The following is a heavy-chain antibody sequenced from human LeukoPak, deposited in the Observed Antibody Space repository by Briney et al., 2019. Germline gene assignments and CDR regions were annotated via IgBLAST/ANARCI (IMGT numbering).Heavy chain of an antibody. V-gene: IGHV4-4*09. CDR1: GGSISNYY. D-gene: IGHD5-18*01. J-gene: IGHJ3*02. CDR3: GLAESYGYLNAFDI. Sequence: PSETLSLTCTVSGGSISNYYWSWIRQPPGKVLESIGYLQTCGTTNYHPSLKSRSTITVDTSKNQFSLKLSSVTAADTAVYYCGLAESYGYLNAFDIWVQETIVSVSS. CDR2: LQTCGTT.